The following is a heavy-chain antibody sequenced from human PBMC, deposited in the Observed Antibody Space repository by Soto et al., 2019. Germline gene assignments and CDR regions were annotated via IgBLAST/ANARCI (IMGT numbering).Heavy chain of an antibody. CDR1: GFTFNNNA. CDR2: LSYEGNNA. CDR3: ARDRGLWLPPGYYYGMDV. Sequence: QVQLVESGGGVVQPGRSLRLSCAASGFTFNNNAMHWVRQAPGKGLEWVAALSYEGNNANYADSVKGRFTISSDNSRTTLYLQMNSLRPEDTAVCYCARDRGLWLPPGYYYGMDVWGQGTTVTVSS. D-gene: IGHD6-19*01. J-gene: IGHJ6*02. V-gene: IGHV3-30-3*01.